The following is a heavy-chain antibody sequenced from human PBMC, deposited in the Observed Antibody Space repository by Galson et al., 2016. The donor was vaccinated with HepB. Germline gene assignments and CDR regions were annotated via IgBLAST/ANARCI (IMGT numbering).Heavy chain of an antibody. Sequence: SLRLSCAGSGFTFSCCTMNWVRQAPGKGLEWVSAIRSDGALVFYAASVRGRFTISRDNAKNSLYLQMNSLRAEDTAIYYCARDYTWGACDIWGHGTLVTVSS. CDR1: GFTFSCCT. CDR2: IRSDGALV. V-gene: IGHV3-21*04. J-gene: IGHJ3*02. CDR3: ARDYTWGACDI. D-gene: IGHD2-2*02.